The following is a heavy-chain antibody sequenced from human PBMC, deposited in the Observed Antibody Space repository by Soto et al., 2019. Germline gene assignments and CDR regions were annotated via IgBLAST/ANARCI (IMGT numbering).Heavy chain of an antibody. CDR3: ARDLGGRTTGYSSSWYDTREVEMWGRNYDYVWGSYHYFDY. V-gene: IGHV3-7*01. D-gene: IGHD3-16*02. J-gene: IGHJ4*02. CDR1: GFTFSSYW. Sequence: EVQLVESGGGLVQPGGSLRLSCAASGFTFSSYWMSWVRQAPGKGLEWVANIKQDGSEKYYVDSVKGRFTISRDNAKNSLYLQMNSLRAEDTAVYYCARDLGGRTTGYSSSWYDTREVEMWGRNYDYVWGSYHYFDYWGQGTLVTVSS. CDR2: IKQDGSEK.